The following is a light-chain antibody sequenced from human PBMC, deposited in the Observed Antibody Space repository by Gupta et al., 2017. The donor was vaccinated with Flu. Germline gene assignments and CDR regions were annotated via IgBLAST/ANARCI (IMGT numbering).Light chain of an antibody. CDR1: EDVGSNF. CDR3: HRYKTSPET. V-gene: IGKV3-20*01. CDR2: GTS. Sequence: AGEDVGSNFGVWYQQKPGQPPRVLLYGTSNRDPGIPDRFSGGGSGTDFTLTINRLEAEDAALYYCHRYKTSPETFGQGTKLDIK. J-gene: IGKJ2*01.